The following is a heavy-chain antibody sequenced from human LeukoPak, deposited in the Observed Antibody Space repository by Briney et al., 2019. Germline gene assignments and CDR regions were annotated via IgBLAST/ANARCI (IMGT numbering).Heavy chain of an antibody. CDR3: GRAPRYGDYGDYYYYGMDV. D-gene: IGHD4-17*01. V-gene: IGHV1-69*06. Sequence: VASVKVSCKASGGTFSSYAISWVRQAPGQGLEWMGGIIPIFGTANYAQKFQGRVTITADKSTSTAYMELSSLRSEDTAVYYCGRAPRYGDYGDYYYYGMDVWGKGTTVTVSS. J-gene: IGHJ6*04. CDR1: GGTFSSYA. CDR2: IIPIFGTA.